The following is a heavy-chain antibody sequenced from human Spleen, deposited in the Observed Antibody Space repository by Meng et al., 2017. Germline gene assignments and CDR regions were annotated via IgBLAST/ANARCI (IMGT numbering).Heavy chain of an antibody. J-gene: IGHJ4*02. Sequence: SETLSLTCTVSGGSISSSSYYWGWIRQPPGKGLEWIGSIYYSGSTYYNPSLKSRVTISVDTSNNQFSLKLSSVTAADTAVYYCARGPTTMAHDFDYWGQGTLVTVSS. CDR3: ARGPTTMAHDFDY. CDR2: IYYSGST. CDR1: GGSISSSSYY. D-gene: IGHD4-11*01. V-gene: IGHV4-39*07.